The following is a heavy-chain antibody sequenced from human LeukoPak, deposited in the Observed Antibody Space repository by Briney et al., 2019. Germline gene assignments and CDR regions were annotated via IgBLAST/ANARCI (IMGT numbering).Heavy chain of an antibody. CDR3: ASSLSLWANYRCH. Sequence: PGGALRLSCAASGFTLSNSEMNWVRKAPGKGLEWVSFIAVDGTKYYSDSVKGRFTISRDSAKNSLFLQMNSLRAEDTAVCYCASSLSLWANYRCHWGWGTLVTVSS. V-gene: IGHV3-48*03. J-gene: IGHJ4*02. CDR2: IAVDGTK. D-gene: IGHD3-16*02. CDR1: GFTLSNSE.